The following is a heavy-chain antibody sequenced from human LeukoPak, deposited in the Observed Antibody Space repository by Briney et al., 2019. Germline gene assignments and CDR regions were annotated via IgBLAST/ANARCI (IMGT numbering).Heavy chain of an antibody. CDR3: ARDGVPGGRDV. D-gene: IGHD3-16*01. J-gene: IGHJ6*02. V-gene: IGHV3-7*01. Sequence: PGGSLRLSCAASGFAFSSHWVNCVRQAPGKGLEWVANINREGSDKNYVDSVRGRFTISRDNAKNSLYLQMNSLRVEDTAVYYCARDGVPGGRDVWGQGTTVTVS. CDR2: INREGSDK. CDR1: GFAFSSHW.